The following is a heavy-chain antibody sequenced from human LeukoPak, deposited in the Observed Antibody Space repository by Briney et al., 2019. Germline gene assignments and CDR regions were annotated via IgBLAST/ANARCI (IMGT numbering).Heavy chain of an antibody. Sequence: GGSLRLSCAASGFTFSNYNMNWVRQAPGKGLEWVSSINSRGGYIYYAESVKGRFTISRDNAKNSLYLQMNSLRAEDTAVYYCAREGYSSYDGEFDYWGQGTLVTVSS. CDR3: AREGYSSYDGEFDY. J-gene: IGHJ4*02. CDR2: INSRGGYI. V-gene: IGHV3-21*01. D-gene: IGHD5-12*01. CDR1: GFTFSNYN.